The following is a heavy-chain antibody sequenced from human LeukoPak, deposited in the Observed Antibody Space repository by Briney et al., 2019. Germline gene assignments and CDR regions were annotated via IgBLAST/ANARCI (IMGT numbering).Heavy chain of an antibody. V-gene: IGHV4-59*01. D-gene: IGHD4-4*01. CDR2: IYYSGST. CDR3: ARDRGYSNGPFSYYYGMDV. CDR1: GGSISSYY. J-gene: IGHJ6*02. Sequence: SETLSLTCTVSGGSISSYYWSWIRQPPGKGLEWIGYIYYSGSTNYNPSLKSRVTISVDTSKNQFSLKLSSVTAADTAVYYCARDRGYSNGPFSYYYGMDVWGQGTTVTVSS.